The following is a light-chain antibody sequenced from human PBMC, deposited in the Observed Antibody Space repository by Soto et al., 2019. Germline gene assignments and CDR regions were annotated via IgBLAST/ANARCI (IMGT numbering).Light chain of an antibody. Sequence: DIQMTQSPSTLSASIGDRVTITCRASQSISNWLAWYQQKPGKAPNVLIYDASSLESGVPSRFSGSGSGTEFTLNISSLQPDDFATYYCQQYSTYPWTFGQGNKVEIK. CDR2: DAS. V-gene: IGKV1-5*01. CDR1: QSISNW. CDR3: QQYSTYPWT. J-gene: IGKJ1*01.